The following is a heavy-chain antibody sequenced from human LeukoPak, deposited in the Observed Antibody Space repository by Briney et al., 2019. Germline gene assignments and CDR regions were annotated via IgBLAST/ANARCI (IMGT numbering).Heavy chain of an antibody. Sequence: GGSLRLSCAASGFTSYAMSWVRRAPGRGLEWVSAISGSGGSTYYADSVKGRFTISRDDSKNTLYLQMDSLRPEDTALYYCARDFLRGAPDYFDQWGQGTLVTVSS. CDR3: ARDFLRGAPDYFDQ. V-gene: IGHV3-23*01. J-gene: IGHJ4*02. CDR2: ISGSGGST. D-gene: IGHD3-10*01. CDR1: GFTSYA.